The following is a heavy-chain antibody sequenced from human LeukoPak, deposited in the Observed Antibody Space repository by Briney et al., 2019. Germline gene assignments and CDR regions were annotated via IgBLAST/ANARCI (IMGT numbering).Heavy chain of an antibody. J-gene: IGHJ4*02. D-gene: IGHD3-10*01. CDR3: TSLTEEFLFY. V-gene: IGHV3-73*01. CDR2: IRSKPHSYAT. Sequence: GGSLRLSCAASGFSFSASAMHWVRQASGKGLEWVGRIRSKPHSYATAYAPSVEGRFTVSRDDSKNTAYLQMNSLKTEDTAIYYCTSLTEEFLFYWGQGSLVTVSS. CDR1: GFSFSASA.